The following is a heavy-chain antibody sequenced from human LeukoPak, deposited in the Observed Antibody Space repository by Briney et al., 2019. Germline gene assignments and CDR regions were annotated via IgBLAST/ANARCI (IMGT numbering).Heavy chain of an antibody. V-gene: IGHV1-69*04. D-gene: IGHD6-19*01. CDR2: IIPILGIA. Sequence: ASVKVSCKASGGTFSSYAISWVRQAPGQGLEWMGRIIPILGIANYAQRFQGRVTITADKSTSTAYMELSSLRSEDTAVYYCASSKYSSGWYGNYFDYWGQGTLVTVSS. CDR1: GGTFSSYA. J-gene: IGHJ4*02. CDR3: ASSKYSSGWYGNYFDY.